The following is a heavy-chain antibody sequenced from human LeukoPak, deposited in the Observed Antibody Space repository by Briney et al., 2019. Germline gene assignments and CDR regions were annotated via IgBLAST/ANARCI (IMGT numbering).Heavy chain of an antibody. CDR3: AGGSRRDGYDY. CDR1: GFSFTNYA. J-gene: IGHJ4*02. D-gene: IGHD5-24*01. V-gene: IGHV3-23*01. Sequence: GGSLRLSCAASGFSFTNYAMSWVRQAPARGPEWLSSMKGGGDAYSADSVKGRFTISRHNSKNTLYLQMNSLRPEDTAVYYCAGGSRRDGYDYWGQGTLVTVSS. CDR2: MKGGGDA.